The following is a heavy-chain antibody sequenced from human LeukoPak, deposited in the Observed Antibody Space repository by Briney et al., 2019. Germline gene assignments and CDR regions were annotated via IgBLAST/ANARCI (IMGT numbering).Heavy chain of an antibody. CDR1: GGSILSYS. CDR2: IYSSGST. J-gene: IGHJ4*02. D-gene: IGHD3-10*01. Sequence: SETLPLTCTVSGGSILSYSWSWIRQPAGKSLEWIGLIYSSGSTNYNPSLTSRVTISVDKSKNHFSLTLSSVTAADTAVYYCAKNGPYSSSPYSFDYWGQGTLVTVSS. CDR3: AKNGPYSSSPYSFDY. V-gene: IGHV4-4*07.